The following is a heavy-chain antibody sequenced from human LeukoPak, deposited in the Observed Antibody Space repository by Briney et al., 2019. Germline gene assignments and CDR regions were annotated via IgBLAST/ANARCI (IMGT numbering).Heavy chain of an antibody. V-gene: IGHV1-2*02. J-gene: IGHJ5*02. Sequence: ASVKVSCKASGYTFTGYYMHWLRQAPGQGLEWMGWINPNSGGTNYAQKFQGRVTMTRDTSISTAYMELSRLRSDDTAVYYCARTYYYDSGWFDPWGQGTLVTVSS. CDR3: ARTYYYDSGWFDP. CDR2: INPNSGGT. CDR1: GYTFTGYY. D-gene: IGHD3-22*01.